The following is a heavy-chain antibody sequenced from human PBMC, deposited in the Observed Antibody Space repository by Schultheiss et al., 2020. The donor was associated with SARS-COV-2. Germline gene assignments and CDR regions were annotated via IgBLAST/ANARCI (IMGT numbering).Heavy chain of an antibody. V-gene: IGHV4-4*07. CDR1: GGSISTYY. Sequence: SETLSLTCTVSGGSISTYYWSWVRQPADKGLEWIGRFHTSGTTNYNPFLESRVTMSGDTSKNQLSLRLSSVTAADTAVYYCVRDRSLYIYDSSGSGGMDVWGQGTTVTGSS. J-gene: IGHJ6*02. D-gene: IGHD3-22*01. CDR2: FHTSGTT. CDR3: VRDRSLYIYDSSGSGGMDV.